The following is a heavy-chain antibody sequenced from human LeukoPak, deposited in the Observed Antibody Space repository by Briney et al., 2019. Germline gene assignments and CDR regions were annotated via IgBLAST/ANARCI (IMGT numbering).Heavy chain of an antibody. D-gene: IGHD6-19*01. CDR2: ISYDGSNK. CDR1: GFTFSSYG. Sequence: GRSLRLSCAASGFTFSSYGMHWVRQAPGKGLEWVAVISYDGSNKYYADSVKGRFTISRDNSKNTLYLQMNSLRAEDTAVYYCAIDGGWAFDYCGQGTLVTVSS. V-gene: IGHV3-30*03. CDR3: AIDGGWAFDY. J-gene: IGHJ4*02.